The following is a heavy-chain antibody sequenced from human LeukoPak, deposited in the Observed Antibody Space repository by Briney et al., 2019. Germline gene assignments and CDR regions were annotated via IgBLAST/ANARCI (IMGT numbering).Heavy chain of an antibody. Sequence: SETLSLTCTVSRGSISSYYWSRIRQPPGKGLEWIGYIDNSGSTNSNPSLKSRVTMSVDTFNNQFSLKLSSVTAADTAVYYCARGRITIFGVVNPHFDYWGQGTLVTVSS. CDR1: RGSISSYY. D-gene: IGHD3-3*01. V-gene: IGHV4-59*01. J-gene: IGHJ4*02. CDR2: IDNSGST. CDR3: ARGRITIFGVVNPHFDY.